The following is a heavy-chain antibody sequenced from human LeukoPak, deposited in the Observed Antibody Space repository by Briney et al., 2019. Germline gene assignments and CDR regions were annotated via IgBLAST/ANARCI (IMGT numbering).Heavy chain of an antibody. CDR2: MNPNTGHT. D-gene: IGHD3-10*01. CDR1: GYTLTTSD. J-gene: IGHJ6*02. CDR3: GRVQSGSLLRYGMDV. V-gene: IGHV1-8*01. Sequence: ASVKVSCKASGYTLTTSDINWVRQAPGQGLEWMGWMNPNTGHTDFTQKFQGRVTMTRSISLNTAYMELSSLRSEDTAVYFCGRVQSGSLLRYGMDVWGQGTTVTVSS.